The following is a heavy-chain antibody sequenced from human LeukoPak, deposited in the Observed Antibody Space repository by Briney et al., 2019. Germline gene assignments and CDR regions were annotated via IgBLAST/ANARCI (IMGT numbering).Heavy chain of an antibody. CDR1: GGSISSYY. D-gene: IGHD3-16*01. CDR2: IYYSGST. Sequence: SETLTLTCGVSGGSISSYYWSWIRQPPGKGLEWIGYIYYSGSTNYNPSLKSRVTISVDTSKNQFSLKLSSVTAADTAVYYCARDDGDGMDVWGQGATVTVSS. CDR3: ARDDGDGMDV. J-gene: IGHJ6*02. V-gene: IGHV4-59*01.